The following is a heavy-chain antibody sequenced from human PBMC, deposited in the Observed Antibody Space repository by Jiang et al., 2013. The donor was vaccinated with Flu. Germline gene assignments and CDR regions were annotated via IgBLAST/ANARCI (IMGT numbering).Heavy chain of an antibody. D-gene: IGHD1-1*01. Sequence: RTYYRSKWSNDYTVSVKSRITVNSDTSKNQFSLQLNSVTPGDTAVYFCARGTGVYFDYWGQGTLVTVSS. V-gene: IGHV6-1*01. CDR3: ARGTGVYFDY. CDR2: TYYRSKWSN. J-gene: IGHJ4*02.